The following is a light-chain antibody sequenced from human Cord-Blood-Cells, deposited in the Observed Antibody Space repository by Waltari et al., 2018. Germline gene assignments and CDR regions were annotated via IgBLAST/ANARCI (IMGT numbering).Light chain of an antibody. Sequence: DIVMTQSPDSLAVSLGERATINCKSSQSVLYSSNNKNYLAWYQQKPGQPPKLLIYWASTLESGVPDRFSGSGSGTDFTLTISSLQAEDVAVYYCQRYYSTPFTFGPGTKVDIK. CDR2: WAS. CDR3: QRYYSTPFT. V-gene: IGKV4-1*01. J-gene: IGKJ3*01. CDR1: QSVLYSSNNKNY.